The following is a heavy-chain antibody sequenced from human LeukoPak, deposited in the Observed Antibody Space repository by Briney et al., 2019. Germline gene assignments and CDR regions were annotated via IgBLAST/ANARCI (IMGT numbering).Heavy chain of an antibody. Sequence: SGTLSLTCTVSGCSISSDYWTWIRQPPGKGLEWIGYIYYSGSTDHNPSLKSRVTISEDTSKNQFSLKLSSVTAADTAVYYCARDGSGGCYSCDYYYYYMDVWGKGTTVTVSS. D-gene: IGHD2-15*01. CDR3: ARDGSGGCYSCDYYYYYMDV. CDR1: GCSISSDY. J-gene: IGHJ6*03. CDR2: IYYSGST. V-gene: IGHV4-59*12.